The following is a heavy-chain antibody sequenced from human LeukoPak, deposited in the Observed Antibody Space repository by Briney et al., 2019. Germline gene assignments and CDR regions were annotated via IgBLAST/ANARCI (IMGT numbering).Heavy chain of an antibody. V-gene: IGHV3-7*04. J-gene: IGHJ4*02. D-gene: IGHD2-2*02. CDR1: GFTFSNYW. CDR3: VRYTRRYPFDY. Sequence: PGGSLRLSCAASGFTFSNYWMSWVRQAPGKGLEWVANIKEDGSEEYYVDSVRGRFTISRDNAKNSLSLQMNSLRAEDTAVYYCVRYTRRYPFDYWGQGTLVTVSS. CDR2: IKEDGSEE.